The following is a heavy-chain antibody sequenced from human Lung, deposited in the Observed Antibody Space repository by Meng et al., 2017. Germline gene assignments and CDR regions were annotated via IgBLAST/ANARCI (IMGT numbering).Heavy chain of an antibody. V-gene: IGHV4-34*01. CDR3: ARGPTTMAHDFDY. D-gene: IGHD4-11*01. CDR1: GGSFSDYY. CDR2: INHSGST. Sequence: QVHALRVGHGWLNPSGPSAPPCVVSGGSFSDYYWSWIRQPPGKRLEWIGEINHSGSTNYNPSLESRATISVDTSQNNLSLKLSSVTAADSAVYYCARGPTTMAHDFDYWGQGTLVTVSS. J-gene: IGHJ4*02.